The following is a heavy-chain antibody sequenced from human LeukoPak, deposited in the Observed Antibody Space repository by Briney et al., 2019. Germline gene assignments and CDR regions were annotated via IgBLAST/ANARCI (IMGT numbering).Heavy chain of an antibody. D-gene: IGHD6-13*01. J-gene: IGHJ4*02. CDR3: ATVLSSWSYYFEY. CDR1: GYTFTSYD. Sequence: ASVKVSCKASGYTFTSYDINWVRQATGQGLEWMGGFAPEDGETIYAQKFQGRVTMTEDTSTDTAYMELSSLRSEDTAVYYCATVLSSWSYYFEYWGQGTLVTVSS. CDR2: FAPEDGET. V-gene: IGHV1-24*01.